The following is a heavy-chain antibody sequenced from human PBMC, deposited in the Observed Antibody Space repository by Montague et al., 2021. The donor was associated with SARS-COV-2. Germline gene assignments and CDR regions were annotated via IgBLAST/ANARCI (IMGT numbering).Heavy chain of an antibody. CDR3: ARHSGRDTIFGVITIPDAFDI. Sequence: SETLSLTCTVSGGSINNYYWSWIRQPPEKGPEWIAFIHYTGSANYNPSLKSRATISVDPYKNQCSLKLTSVTAADAALYYCARHSGRDTIFGVITIPDAFDIWGQGTTVTVSS. CDR2: IHYTGSA. V-gene: IGHV4-59*08. CDR1: GGSINNYY. D-gene: IGHD3-3*01. J-gene: IGHJ3*02.